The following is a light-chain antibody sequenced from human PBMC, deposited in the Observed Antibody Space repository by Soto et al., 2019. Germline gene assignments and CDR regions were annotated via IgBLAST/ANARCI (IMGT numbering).Light chain of an antibody. CDR2: DVT. Sequence: SVLTQPRSVSGSPGQSVTISCTGTYSDVGAYNYVSWFQQHPGKVPKLMIYDVTKRPSGVPDRFSGSKSGNTASLTISGLQAEDEADYYCCSYVGAYTFVFGTGTKVTV. CDR3: CSYVGAYTFV. V-gene: IGLV2-11*01. CDR1: YSDVGAYNY. J-gene: IGLJ1*01.